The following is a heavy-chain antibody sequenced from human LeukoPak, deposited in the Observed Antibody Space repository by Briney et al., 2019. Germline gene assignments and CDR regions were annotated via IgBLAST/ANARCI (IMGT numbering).Heavy chain of an antibody. J-gene: IGHJ5*02. D-gene: IGHD2-15*01. CDR1: GYTFSSYA. Sequence: ASVKVSCKASGYTFSSYAMHWVRQAPGQSLEWMGWINAGNGNTKYSQKFQGRVTITRGTSASTAYMELSSLRSEDTAVYYCARGQASATPGWFDPWGQGTLVTVSS. CDR2: INAGNGNT. CDR3: ARGQASATPGWFDP. V-gene: IGHV1-3*01.